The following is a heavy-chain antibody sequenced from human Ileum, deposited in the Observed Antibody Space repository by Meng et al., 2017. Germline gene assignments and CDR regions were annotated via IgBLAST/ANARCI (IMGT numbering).Heavy chain of an antibody. CDR2: IYYSGSI. Sequence: LRPSCTVSGGSINSGGSYWNWIRQHPGKGLEWIGYIYYSGSIYYNPSLKSRVTISVDTSKNEFFLKLTSVTAAGTAVYFCARGFDNMKVGYWGQGTLVTVSS. CDR3: ARGFDNMKVGY. J-gene: IGHJ4*02. CDR1: GGSINSGGSY. D-gene: IGHD3-22*01. V-gene: IGHV4-31*03.